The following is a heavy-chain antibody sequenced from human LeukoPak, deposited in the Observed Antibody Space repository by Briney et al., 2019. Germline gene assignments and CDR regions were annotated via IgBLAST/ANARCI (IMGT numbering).Heavy chain of an antibody. CDR1: GGSISSSNYY. CDR3: ARHARYLSGDNWFDA. Sequence: SETLSLTCTVSGGSISSSNYYWGWVRKPPGKGLEWIGSLYYSGSTYYNPSLKSRVIISIDMSKNHFSLRLTSATAADTAVYYCARHARYLSGDNWFDAWGQGTMVTVSS. CDR2: LYYSGST. J-gene: IGHJ5*02. V-gene: IGHV4-39*01. D-gene: IGHD3-10*01.